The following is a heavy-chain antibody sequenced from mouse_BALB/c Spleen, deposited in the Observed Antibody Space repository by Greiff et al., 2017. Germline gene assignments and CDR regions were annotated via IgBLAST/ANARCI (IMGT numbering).Heavy chain of an antibody. CDR1: GDSITSGY. V-gene: IGHV3-8*02. CDR2: ISYSGST. D-gene: IGHD2-2*01. Sequence: EVQVVESGPSLVKPSQTLSLTCSVTGDSITSGYWNWIRKFPGNKLEYMGYISYSGSTYYNPSLKSRISITRDTSKNQYYLQLNSVTTEDTATYYCARGGYGYDGYYFDYWGQGTTLTVSS. J-gene: IGHJ2*01. CDR3: ARGGYGYDGYYFDY.